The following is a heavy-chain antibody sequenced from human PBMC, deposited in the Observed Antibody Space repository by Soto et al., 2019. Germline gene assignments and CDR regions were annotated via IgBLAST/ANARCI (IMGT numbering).Heavy chain of an antibody. CDR2: MNPNSGNT. Sequence: GASVKVSCKASGYTFTSYDINWVRQATGQGLEWMGWMNPNSGNTGYAQKFQGRVTMTRNTSISTAYMELSSLRSEDTAVYYWARSDVLGTTVLRIFDYWGQGTLVTVSS. V-gene: IGHV1-8*01. J-gene: IGHJ4*02. D-gene: IGHD4-4*01. CDR3: ARSDVLGTTVLRIFDY. CDR1: GYTFTSYD.